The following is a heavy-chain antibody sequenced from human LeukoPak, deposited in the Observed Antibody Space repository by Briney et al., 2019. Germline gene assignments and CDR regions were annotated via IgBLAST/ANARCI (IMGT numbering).Heavy chain of an antibody. Sequence: GGSLRLSCVASGFDLNTYEMNWVRQAPGKGLEWIANITISGNTKNYADSVKGRFTISRDNAGTSLYLQMNSLRGEDTGVYYCARGDPHADLWGQGTLVTVSS. J-gene: IGHJ5*02. CDR3: ARGDPHADL. V-gene: IGHV3-48*03. CDR1: GFDLNTYE. CDR2: ITISGNTK.